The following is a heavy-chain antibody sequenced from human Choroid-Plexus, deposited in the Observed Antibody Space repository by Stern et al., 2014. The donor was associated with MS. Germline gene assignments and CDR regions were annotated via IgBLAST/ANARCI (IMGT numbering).Heavy chain of an antibody. J-gene: IGHJ5*02. CDR1: GFPFGSCA. CDR2: VSYDGSNK. CDR3: AKDRHYLTYFSDH. V-gene: IGHV3-30*18. Sequence: QVQLVESGGGVVQPGRPLRLSCVASGFPFGSCAMHWVRQAPGKGLEWVAGVSYDGSNKYYADSVKGRFTISRDNSQNTLYMQMSSLRPEDTAVYYCAKDRHYLTYFSDHWGQGSLVTVSS. D-gene: IGHD2/OR15-2a*01.